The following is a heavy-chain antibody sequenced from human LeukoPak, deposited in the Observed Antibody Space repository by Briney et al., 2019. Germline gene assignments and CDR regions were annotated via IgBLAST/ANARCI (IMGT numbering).Heavy chain of an antibody. CDR3: ARGFRSYDSSGYPRVDFDY. CDR2: IIPIFGTA. CDR1: GGTFSSYA. V-gene: IGHV1-69*13. Sequence: SVKVSCKASGGTFSSYAISWVRQAPGQGLEWMGGIIPIFGTANYAQKFQGRVTITADESTSTAYMELSSLRSEDTTVYYCARGFRSYDSSGYPRVDFDYWGQGTLVTVSS. J-gene: IGHJ4*02. D-gene: IGHD3-22*01.